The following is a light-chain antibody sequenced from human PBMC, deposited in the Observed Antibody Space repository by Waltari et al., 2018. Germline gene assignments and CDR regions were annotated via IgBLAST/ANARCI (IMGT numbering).Light chain of an antibody. J-gene: IGKJ3*01. CDR1: QSVNSY. V-gene: IGKV3-20*01. CDR2: GAS. Sequence: EVVSTQSQGTLFSSRGERATNSCRTSQSVNSYLAWFQQKPGQAPRLLIHGASSRATGIPDRISGSGSGTDFTLTISGLEPQDVAVYFCQQYCSSPLTFGPGTKVDI. CDR3: QQYCSSPLT.